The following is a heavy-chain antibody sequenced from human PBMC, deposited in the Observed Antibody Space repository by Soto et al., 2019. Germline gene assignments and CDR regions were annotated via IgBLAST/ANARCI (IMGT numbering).Heavy chain of an antibody. D-gene: IGHD4-4*01. CDR3: ARVDPYSNYGWGDKPAYYYYYYMDV. CDR2: ISSSSSTI. J-gene: IGHJ6*03. V-gene: IGHV3-48*01. Sequence: GGSLRLSCAASGFTFSSYSMNWVRQAPGKGLEWVSYISSSSSTIYYADSVKGRFTISRDNAKNSLYLQMNSLRAEDTAVYYCARVDPYSNYGWGDKPAYYYYYYMDVWGKGTTVTVSS. CDR1: GFTFSSYS.